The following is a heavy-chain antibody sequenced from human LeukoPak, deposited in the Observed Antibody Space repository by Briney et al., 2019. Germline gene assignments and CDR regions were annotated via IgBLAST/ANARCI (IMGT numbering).Heavy chain of an antibody. CDR1: GLTFSSYR. Sequence: GGSLRLSCAASGLTFSSYRMNWVRQAPGKGLEWVSSISSSSSYIYYADSVKGRFTISRDNAKNSLYRQMNSLRSVDTAVFYCARDYYGQSGAFDIWGQGKMVTVSS. CDR2: ISSSSSYI. D-gene: IGHD3-10*01. V-gene: IGHV3-21*01. CDR3: ARDYYGQSGAFDI. J-gene: IGHJ3*02.